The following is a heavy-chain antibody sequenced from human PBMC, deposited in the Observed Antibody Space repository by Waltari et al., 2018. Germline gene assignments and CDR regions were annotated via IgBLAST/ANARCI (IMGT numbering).Heavy chain of an antibody. CDR2: ISWNSGSI. Sequence: EVQLVESGGGLVQPGRSLRLSCAASGFTFDDYALHWVRQAPGKGLEWVSGISWNSGSIGYADSVKGRFTISRDNAKNSLYLQMNSLRAEDTALYYCAKDSGGDYLGYWGQGTLVTVSS. V-gene: IGHV3-9*01. CDR1: GFTFDDYA. CDR3: AKDSGGDYLGY. J-gene: IGHJ4*02. D-gene: IGHD4-17*01.